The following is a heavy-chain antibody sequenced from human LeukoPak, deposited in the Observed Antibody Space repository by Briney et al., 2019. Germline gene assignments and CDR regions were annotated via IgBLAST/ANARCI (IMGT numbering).Heavy chain of an antibody. CDR2: IRWNSGTI. J-gene: IGHJ4*02. CDR1: GFTFYDYA. CDR3: AKDIRSYYDSSAIDY. Sequence: GGSLRLSCAASGFTFYDYAMHWVRQAPGKGLEGVSGIRWNSGTIDYADSVKGRFTISRDNAKNSLYLQMNSLRAEDMALYYCAKDIRSYYDSSAIDYWGQGTLVTVSS. V-gene: IGHV3-9*03. D-gene: IGHD3-22*01.